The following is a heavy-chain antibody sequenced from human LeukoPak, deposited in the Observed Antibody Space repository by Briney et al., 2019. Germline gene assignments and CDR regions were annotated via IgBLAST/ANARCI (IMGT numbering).Heavy chain of an antibody. V-gene: IGHV7-4-1*02. Sequence: EASVKVSCKASGYTFTSYAMNWVRQAPGQGLEWMGWINTNTGNPTYAQGFTGRFVFSLDTSVSTAYLQISSLKAEDTAVYYCARAPCYDILTGYSICYYYGMDVWGQGTTVTVSS. CDR3: ARAPCYDILTGYSICYYYGMDV. D-gene: IGHD3-9*01. CDR2: INTNTGNP. J-gene: IGHJ6*02. CDR1: GYTFTSYA.